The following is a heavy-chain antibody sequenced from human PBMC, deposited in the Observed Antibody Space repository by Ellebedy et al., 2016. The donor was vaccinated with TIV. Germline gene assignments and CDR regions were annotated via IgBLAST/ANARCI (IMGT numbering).Heavy chain of an antibody. V-gene: IGHV3-33*06. D-gene: IGHD5-24*01. Sequence: GESLKISXAASGFTFSSYGMHWVRQAPGKGLEWVAVIWYDGSNKYYADSVKGRFTISRDNSKNTLYLQMNSLRAEDTAVYYCAKLTPGGYNSLLSYWGQGTLVTVSS. CDR2: IWYDGSNK. J-gene: IGHJ4*02. CDR1: GFTFSSYG. CDR3: AKLTPGGYNSLLSY.